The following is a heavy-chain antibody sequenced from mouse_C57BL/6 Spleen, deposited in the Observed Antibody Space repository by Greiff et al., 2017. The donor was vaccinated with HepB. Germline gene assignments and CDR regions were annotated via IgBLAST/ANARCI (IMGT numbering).Heavy chain of an antibody. Sequence: QVQLQQPGAELVRPGSSVKLSCKASGYTFTSYWMDWVKQRPGQGLEWIGNIYPSDSETHYNQKFKDKATLTVDKSSSTAYMQLRSLTSEDSAVYYCARSGDAGDYWGQGTTLTVSS. D-gene: IGHD3-1*01. CDR2: IYPSDSET. CDR1: GYTFTSYW. CDR3: ARSGDAGDY. V-gene: IGHV1-61*01. J-gene: IGHJ2*01.